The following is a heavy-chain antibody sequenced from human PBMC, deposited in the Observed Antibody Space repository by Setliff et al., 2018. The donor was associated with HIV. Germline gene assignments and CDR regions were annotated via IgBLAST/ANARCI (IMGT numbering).Heavy chain of an antibody. V-gene: IGHV4-38-2*02. J-gene: IGHJ4*02. D-gene: IGHD2-8*02. CDR2: LYYGGNT. CDR3: ARLIHTGLLYLDY. CDR1: PYSISSGYY. Sequence: SETLSLTCSVSPYSISSGYYWGWLRQPPGKGLEWIGCLYYGGNTYYNPSLKSRVAMSIDTSKNEVSLRLNSVTAADTALYFCARLIHTGLLYLDYWGLGMLVTVSS.